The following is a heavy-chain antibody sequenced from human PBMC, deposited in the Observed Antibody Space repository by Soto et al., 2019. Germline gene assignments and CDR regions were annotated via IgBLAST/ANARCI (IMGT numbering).Heavy chain of an antibody. CDR2: INIATGVT. V-gene: IGHV1-3*04. D-gene: IGHD2-2*01. Sequence: ASVKVSCKASGYSFTNYAIQWLRQAPGQRPEWVGWINIATGVTQYSQRLQGRVSISRDTSARTAYMELRSLASEDTAVYYCARCHYQQFRLDYWGQGTLVTVSS. CDR3: ARCHYQQFRLDY. CDR1: GYSFTNYA. J-gene: IGHJ4*03.